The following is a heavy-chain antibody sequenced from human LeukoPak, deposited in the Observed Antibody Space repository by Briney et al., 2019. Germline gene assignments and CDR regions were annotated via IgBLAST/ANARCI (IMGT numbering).Heavy chain of an antibody. V-gene: IGHV3-30*18. CDR2: ISYDGSNK. CDR1: GFTFSSYG. Sequence: GGSLRLSCAASGFTFSSYGMHWVRQAPGKGLEWVAVISYDGSNKYYADSVKGRFTISRDNSKNTLYLQMNSLRAEDTAVYYCAKDQGYSSSWSSPYYYYGMDVWGQGTTVTVSS. J-gene: IGHJ6*02. D-gene: IGHD6-13*01. CDR3: AKDQGYSSSWSSPYYYYGMDV.